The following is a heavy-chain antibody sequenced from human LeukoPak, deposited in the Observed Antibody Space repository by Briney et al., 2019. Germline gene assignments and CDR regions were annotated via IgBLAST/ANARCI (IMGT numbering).Heavy chain of an antibody. V-gene: IGHV1-58*02. J-gene: IGHJ4*02. CDR2: IVGGSPDT. Sequence: GTSVKVSCKASGFTFTSSSIQWVRQARGQRLEWIGWIVGGSPDTYYAQKFQERVTITRDMSTSTAYLELSSLRSEDTAVYYCAADPDTTMAFDYWGQGTLVTVSS. D-gene: IGHD5-18*01. CDR3: AADPDTTMAFDY. CDR1: GFTFTSSS.